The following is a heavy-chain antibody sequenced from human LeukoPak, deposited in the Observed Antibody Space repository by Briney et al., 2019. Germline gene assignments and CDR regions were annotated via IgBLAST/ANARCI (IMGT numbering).Heavy chain of an antibody. J-gene: IGHJ3*02. D-gene: IGHD2-15*01. Sequence: TSETLSLTCAVYGGSFSGHYWSWIRQPPGKGLEWIGEINHSGSTNYNPSLKSRVTISVDTSKNQFSLKLSSVTAADTAVYYCARVVEYCSGGSCGAFDIWGQGTMVTVSS. CDR3: ARVVEYCSGGSCGAFDI. CDR2: INHSGST. CDR1: GGSFSGHY. V-gene: IGHV4-34*01.